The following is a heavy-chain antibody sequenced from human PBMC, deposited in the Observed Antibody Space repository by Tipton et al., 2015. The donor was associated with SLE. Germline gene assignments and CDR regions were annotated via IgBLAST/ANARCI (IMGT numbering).Heavy chain of an antibody. Sequence: TLSLTCTVSGGSIRGYYRSWIRQPPGKGLEWMGYINYSGSTNYNPSLKSRVTISVDTSKNQLSLKLSSVTAADTAVYYCARVRGSATYYSPRYYGMDVWGQGTTVTVSS. J-gene: IGHJ6*02. D-gene: IGHD3-10*01. CDR3: ARVRGSATYYSPRYYGMDV. CDR1: GGSIRGYY. CDR2: INYSGST. V-gene: IGHV4-59*12.